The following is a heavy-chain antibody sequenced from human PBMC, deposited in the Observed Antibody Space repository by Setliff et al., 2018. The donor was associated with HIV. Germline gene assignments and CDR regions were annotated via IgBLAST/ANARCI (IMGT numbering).Heavy chain of an antibody. D-gene: IGHD6-19*01. CDR1: GFTFSNYE. V-gene: IGHV3-48*03. CDR2: ITGSGDTI. CDR3: AREATPRHSSGWVYFDY. Sequence: LRLSCAASGFTFSNYEMSWVRQAPGKGPEWVSYITGSGDTIYYADSVKGRFTMSRDNAKDSVYLQMNTLRVEDTAVYYCAREATPRHSSGWVYFDYWGQGMMVTV. J-gene: IGHJ4*02.